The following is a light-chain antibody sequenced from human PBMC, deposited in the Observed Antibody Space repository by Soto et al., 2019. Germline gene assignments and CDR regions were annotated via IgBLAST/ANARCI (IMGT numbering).Light chain of an antibody. CDR3: QQYGTSPGT. CDR2: GAS. Sequence: EIVLTQSPGTLSLSPGERATLSCRASQSISNTYLAWYQHKPGQAPRLLIYGASSRATGIPERFSGSGSGTDFTLTISRLEPADFAVYYCQQYGTSPGTFGQGTKVEIK. CDR1: QSISNTY. V-gene: IGKV3-20*01. J-gene: IGKJ1*01.